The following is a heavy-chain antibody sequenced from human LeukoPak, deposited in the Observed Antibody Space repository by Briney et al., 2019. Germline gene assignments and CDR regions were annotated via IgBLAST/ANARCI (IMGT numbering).Heavy chain of an antibody. CDR3: AKVGNWKYGHHDY. D-gene: IGHD1-7*01. CDR1: GFTFSSYE. V-gene: IGHV3-48*03. J-gene: IGHJ4*02. CDR2: ISTSGSTI. Sequence: GGSLRLSCAASGFTFSSYEMNWVRQAPGKGLDWVSYISTSGSTIYYADSVKGRFTISRDNAKNSLYLQMNSLRAEDTAVYYCAKVGNWKYGHHDYWGQGTLVTVSS.